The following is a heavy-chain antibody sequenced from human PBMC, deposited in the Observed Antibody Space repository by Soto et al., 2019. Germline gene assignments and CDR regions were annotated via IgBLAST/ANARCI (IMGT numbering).Heavy chain of an antibody. CDR2: INAANGDT. Sequence: SRKASGYTFTSYGIHWVRQAPGQRLEWMGWINAANGDTKYSPKFQGRVTITRGTSASTAYMELSSLRSEDTAVYYCVRRHVSATGIDWFDPWGQGTLVTVSS. CDR3: VRRHVSATGIDWFDP. V-gene: IGHV1-3*01. J-gene: IGHJ5*02. CDR1: GYTFTSYG. D-gene: IGHD6-13*01.